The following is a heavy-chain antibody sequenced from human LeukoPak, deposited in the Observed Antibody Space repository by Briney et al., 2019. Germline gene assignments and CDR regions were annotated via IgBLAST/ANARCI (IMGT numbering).Heavy chain of an antibody. CDR2: IGNTET. D-gene: IGHD3-22*01. V-gene: IGHV3-23*01. CDR1: GFTFDTFA. CDR3: AKLGAIVVVTFFDY. J-gene: IGHJ4*02. Sequence: GESLRLSCVASGFTFDTFAMSWVRQAPGKGLEWVSGIGNTETYYADSVKGRFTISRDNSKNTLYLQMNSLRAEDTAVYYCAKLGAIVVVTFFDYWGQGTLVTVSS.